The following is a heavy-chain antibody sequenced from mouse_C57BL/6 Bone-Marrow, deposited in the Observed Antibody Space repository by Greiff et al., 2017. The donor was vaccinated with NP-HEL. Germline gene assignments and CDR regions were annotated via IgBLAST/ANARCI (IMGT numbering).Heavy chain of an antibody. J-gene: IGHJ3*01. CDR2: INPNNGGT. CDR3: ARGNYDYDPFAY. V-gene: IGHV1-22*01. Sequence: VQLKESGPELVKPGASVKMSCKASGYTFTDYNMHWVKQSHGKSLEWIGYINPNNGGTSYNQKFKGKATLTVNKSSSTAYMELRSLTSEDSAVYYCARGNYDYDPFAYWGQGTLVTVSA. D-gene: IGHD2-4*01. CDR1: GYTFTDYN.